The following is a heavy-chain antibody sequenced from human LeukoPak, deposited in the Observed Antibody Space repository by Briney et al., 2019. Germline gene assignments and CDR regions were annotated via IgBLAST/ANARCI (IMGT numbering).Heavy chain of an antibody. V-gene: IGHV4-59*01. J-gene: IGHJ4*02. CDR3: VRDRELTY. CDR1: GGSLIHYY. Sequence: PSETLSLTCTVSGGSLIHYYWSWIRQPPGKGLEWIGYIYHSGSTNYNPPLKGRATISVDTSKNQISLRLSSVTAADTAVYYCVRDRELTYWGQGILVTVSS. CDR2: IYHSGST. D-gene: IGHD3-10*01.